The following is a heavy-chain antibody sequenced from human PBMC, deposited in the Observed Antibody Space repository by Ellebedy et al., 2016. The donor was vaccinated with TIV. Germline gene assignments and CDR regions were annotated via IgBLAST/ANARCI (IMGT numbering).Heavy chain of an antibody. CDR3: ASLMPITFGGDTDY. V-gene: IGHV3-48*03. CDR2: ISSSGSTI. J-gene: IGHJ4*02. Sequence: PGGSLRLSCAASGFTFSSYEMNWVRQAPGKGLEWVSYISSSGSTIYYADSVKGRFTISRDNAKNSLYLQMNSLRAEDTAVYYCASLMPITFGGDTDYWGQGTLVTVSS. CDR1: GFTFSSYE. D-gene: IGHD3-16*01.